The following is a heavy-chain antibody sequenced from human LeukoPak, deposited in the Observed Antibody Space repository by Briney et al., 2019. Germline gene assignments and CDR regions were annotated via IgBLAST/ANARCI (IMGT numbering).Heavy chain of an antibody. V-gene: IGHV3-21*01. Sequence: GGSLRLSCAASGFTFDDYGMNWVRQAPGKGLEWVSSISSSSIYIYYADSVKGRFTISRDNAKNSLYLQMNSLRAEDTAVYYCAREGLMTTVTTDAFDIWGQGTMVTVSS. CDR3: AREGLMTTVTTDAFDI. D-gene: IGHD4-17*01. CDR2: ISSSSIYI. J-gene: IGHJ3*02. CDR1: GFTFDDYG.